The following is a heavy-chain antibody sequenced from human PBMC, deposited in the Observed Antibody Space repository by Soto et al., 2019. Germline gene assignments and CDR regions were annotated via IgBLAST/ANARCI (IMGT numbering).Heavy chain of an antibody. CDR1: GGSFSGYY. J-gene: IGHJ4*01. D-gene: IGHD2-2*01. V-gene: IGHV4-34*01. Sequence: SETLSLTCAVYGGSFSGYYWSWIRQPPGKGLEWIGEINHSGSTNYNPSLKSRVTISVDTSKNQFSLKLSSVTAADTAVYYCARHLKKGSSAIRGVDYWGHGTPVTVSS. CDR2: INHSGST. CDR3: ARHLKKGSSAIRGVDY.